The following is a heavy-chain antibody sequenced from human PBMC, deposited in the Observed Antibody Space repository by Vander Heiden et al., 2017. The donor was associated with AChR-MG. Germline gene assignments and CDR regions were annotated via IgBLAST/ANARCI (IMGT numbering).Heavy chain of an antibody. Sequence: EVQLVESGGGLVQPGRSLRLSCTASGFTFGDYALSWFRQAPGKGLEWVGFIRSKAYGGTTEYAASVKGRFTISRDDSKSIAYLQMNSLKTEDTAVYYCTRGGWSDYGDVWGAFDIWGQGTMVTVSS. CDR2: IRSKAYGGTT. J-gene: IGHJ3*02. D-gene: IGHD4-17*01. V-gene: IGHV3-49*03. CDR3: TRGGWSDYGDVWGAFDI. CDR1: GFTFGDYA.